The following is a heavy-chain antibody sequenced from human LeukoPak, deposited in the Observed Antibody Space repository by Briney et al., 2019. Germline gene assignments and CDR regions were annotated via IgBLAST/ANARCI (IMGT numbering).Heavy chain of an antibody. J-gene: IGHJ4*02. Sequence: SVKVSCKASGYTFTSYDINWVRQATGQGLEWMGRIIPIFGTANYAQKFQGRVTITTDESTSTAYMELSSLRSEDTAVYYCARNPYSSSWYSGYWGQGTLVTVSS. V-gene: IGHV1-69*05. CDR1: GYTFTSYD. D-gene: IGHD6-13*01. CDR2: IIPIFGTA. CDR3: ARNPYSSSWYSGY.